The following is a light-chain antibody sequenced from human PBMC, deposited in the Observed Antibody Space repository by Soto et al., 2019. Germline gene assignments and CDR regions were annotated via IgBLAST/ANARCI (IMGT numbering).Light chain of an antibody. V-gene: IGLV2-11*01. CDR1: SSDVGGYNY. J-gene: IGLJ1*01. CDR2: DVN. CDR3: CSNAGSYTLYV. Sequence: QSALTQPRSVSGSPGQSVTISCTGTSSDVGGYNYVSWYQQHPGKAPKLMIYDVNKRPSGVPDRFSGSKSGNTASLTISGLQAEDEADYYCCSNAGSYTLYVFGTGTKVTVL.